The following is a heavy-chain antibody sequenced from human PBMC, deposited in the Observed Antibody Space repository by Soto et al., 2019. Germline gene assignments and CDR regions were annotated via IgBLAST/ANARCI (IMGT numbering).Heavy chain of an antibody. D-gene: IGHD1-1*01. J-gene: IGHJ4*02. CDR2: ISSGGDLT. V-gene: IGHV3-23*01. Sequence: EVQLLESGGDLVQPGGSLRVSCAASGFMFSSHGMSWVGQAPGKGLEWVSSISSGGDLTYYADSVKGRFTVSRDNLKNTLSLQTDSLRAEDTATYYCATIGQIGNWFFDYCGQGTLVTVSS. CDR3: ATIGQIGNWFFDY. CDR1: GFMFSSHG.